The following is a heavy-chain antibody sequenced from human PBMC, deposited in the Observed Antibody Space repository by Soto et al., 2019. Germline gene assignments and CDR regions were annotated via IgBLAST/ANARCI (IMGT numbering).Heavy chain of an antibody. Sequence: QVQLVQSGAEEKKPGASVKVSCKASGYTFTSYAMHWVRQAPGQRLEWMGWINAGNGNTKYSQKFQGRVTITRDTSASTAYMELSSLRSEDTAVYYCASSAYYDFWSGYYTGIYGMDVWGQGTTVTVSS. CDR3: ASSAYYDFWSGYYTGIYGMDV. CDR1: GYTFTSYA. CDR2: INAGNGNT. D-gene: IGHD3-3*01. J-gene: IGHJ6*02. V-gene: IGHV1-3*05.